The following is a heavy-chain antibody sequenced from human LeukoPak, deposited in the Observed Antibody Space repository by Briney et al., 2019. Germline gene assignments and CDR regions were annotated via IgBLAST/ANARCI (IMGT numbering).Heavy chain of an antibody. V-gene: IGHV3-21*01. Sequence: GGSLRLSCAASGFTFSSYSMNWVRQAPGKGLEWVSSISSSSSYIYYADSVKGRFTISRDNAKNSLYLQMNSLRAEDTAVYYCARGRYMTTVTPRFDPWGQGTLVTVSS. CDR1: GFTFSSYS. CDR3: ARGRYMTTVTPRFDP. D-gene: IGHD4-11*01. J-gene: IGHJ5*02. CDR2: ISSSSSYI.